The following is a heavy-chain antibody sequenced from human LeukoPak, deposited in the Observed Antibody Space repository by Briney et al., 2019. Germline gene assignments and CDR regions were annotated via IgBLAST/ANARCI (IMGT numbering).Heavy chain of an antibody. CDR3: ARQGIVGTRRTTGYYMDV. CDR2: IYYTGST. Sequence: SDTLSLTCTVSAGSISSSSYYWGWIRQPPGKGLEPLGRIYYTGSTYYNTSLKGRVTISVDTSTNQFSLKLSSVTAADTAVYYCARQGIVGTRRTTGYYMDVWGKGTTVTVSS. D-gene: IGHD2-21*01. CDR1: AGSISSSSYY. V-gene: IGHV4-39*01. J-gene: IGHJ6*03.